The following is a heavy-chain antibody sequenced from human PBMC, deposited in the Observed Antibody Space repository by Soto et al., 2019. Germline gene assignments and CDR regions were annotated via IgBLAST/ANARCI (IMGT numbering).Heavy chain of an antibody. V-gene: IGHV3-30*18. CDR1: GFTFTDYG. Sequence: QVQLVESGGGVVQPGRSLRLSCADSGFTFTDYGMHWVRQAPGKGLEWVAVISYDGSNKNYADSVKGRFTISRDNSKNTLYLQMNSQRAEDTAVYYCAKDTYYQDSSGYYVFDYWGQGTLVTVSS. D-gene: IGHD3-22*01. CDR2: ISYDGSNK. CDR3: AKDTYYQDSSGYYVFDY. J-gene: IGHJ4*02.